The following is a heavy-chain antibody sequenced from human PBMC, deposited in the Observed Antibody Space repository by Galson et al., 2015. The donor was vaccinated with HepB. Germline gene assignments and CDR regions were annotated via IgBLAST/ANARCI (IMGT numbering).Heavy chain of an antibody. CDR2: ISSSSSYI. J-gene: IGHJ4*02. Sequence: SLRLSCAASGFTFSSYSMNWVRQAPGKGLEWVSSISSSSSYIYYADSVKGRFTISKDNAKNSLYLQTNSLRAEDTAVYYCARDLRVRAVAASGDYWGQGTPITVSS. V-gene: IGHV3-21*01. CDR3: ARDLRVRAVAASGDY. CDR1: GFTFSSYS. D-gene: IGHD6-19*01.